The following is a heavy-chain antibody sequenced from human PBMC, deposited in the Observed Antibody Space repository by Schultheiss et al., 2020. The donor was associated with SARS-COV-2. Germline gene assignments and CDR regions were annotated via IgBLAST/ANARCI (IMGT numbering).Heavy chain of an antibody. CDR1: GFTFSSYA. CDR3: AKWDAMGVKYSYGYLFDY. V-gene: IGHV3-23*01. CDR2: ISGSGGST. Sequence: GGSLRLSCAASGFTFSSYAMSWVRQAPGKGLEWVSAISGSGGSTYYADSVKGRFTISRDNSKNTLYLQMNSLRAEDTAVYYCAKWDAMGVKYSYGYLFDYWGQGTLVTVSS. J-gene: IGHJ4*02. D-gene: IGHD5-18*01.